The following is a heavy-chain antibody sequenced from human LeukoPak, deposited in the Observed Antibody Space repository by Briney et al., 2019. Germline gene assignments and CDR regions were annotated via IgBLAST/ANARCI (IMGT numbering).Heavy chain of an antibody. Sequence: SETLSLTCTVSGGSISSHYWSWIRQPPGKGLEWIGYIYYSGSTNYNPSLKSRVTISVDTSKNQSSLKLSSVTAADTAVYYCARGGGGLYCSSTSCYNYFDYWGQGTLVTVSS. J-gene: IGHJ4*02. CDR3: ARGGGGLYCSSTSCYNYFDY. CDR2: IYYSGST. D-gene: IGHD2-2*02. V-gene: IGHV4-59*11. CDR1: GGSISSHY.